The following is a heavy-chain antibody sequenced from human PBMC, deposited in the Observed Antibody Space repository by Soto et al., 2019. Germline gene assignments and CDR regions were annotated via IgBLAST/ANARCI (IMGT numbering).Heavy chain of an antibody. CDR3: ARETGRDCYKHLDY. CDR1: GYPLIAYY. J-gene: IGHJ4*02. D-gene: IGHD2-21*01. Sequence: ASVKVSCKAPGYPLIAYYLHWVRQAPGQGLEWMGYINPNSGGANYAQKFQGCVTMTWDTSISTAYMELSRLTSDDTAVYYCARETGRDCYKHLDYWGQGTLVTVSS. V-gene: IGHV1-2*04. CDR2: INPNSGGA.